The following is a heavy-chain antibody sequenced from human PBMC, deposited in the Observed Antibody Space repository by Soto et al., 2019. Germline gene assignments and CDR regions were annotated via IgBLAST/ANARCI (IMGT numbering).Heavy chain of an antibody. CDR3: AREGCSGGSCYSPGDAFDI. Sequence: PGGSLRLSCAASGFTFSSYWMSWVRQAPGKGLEWVANIKQDGSEKYYVDSVKGRFTISRDNAKNSLYLQMNSLRAEDTAVYYCAREGCSGGSCYSPGDAFDIWGQGTMVTVSS. CDR1: GFTFSSYW. CDR2: IKQDGSEK. J-gene: IGHJ3*02. V-gene: IGHV3-7*01. D-gene: IGHD2-15*01.